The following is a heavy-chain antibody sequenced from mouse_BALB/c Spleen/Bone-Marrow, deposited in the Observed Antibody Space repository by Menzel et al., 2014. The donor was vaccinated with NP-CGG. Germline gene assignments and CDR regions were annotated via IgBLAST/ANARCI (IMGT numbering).Heavy chain of an antibody. J-gene: IGHJ4*01. D-gene: IGHD1-1*01. V-gene: IGHV1-18*01. CDR1: GYSFTGYT. CDR2: INPYNGGT. Sequence: VRLQQSGPELAKPGASMKISCKASGYSFTGYTMNWVKQSHGKNLEWIGLINPYNGGTSYNQKFKGKATLTVDKSSSTAYMELLSLTSEDAAVYYCARWDYYGYAMDYWGQGTSVTVSS. CDR3: ARWDYYGYAMDY.